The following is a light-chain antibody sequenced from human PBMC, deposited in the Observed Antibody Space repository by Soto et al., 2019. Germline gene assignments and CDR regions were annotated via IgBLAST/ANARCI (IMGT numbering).Light chain of an antibody. V-gene: IGLV2-8*01. CDR3: SSYGGSKV. Sequence: QSVLTQPPSASESPGQSVTISCTGTSSDVAFYNYVSWYQQYPGKAPKLIIYEVNKRPSGVPDRFSGSKSGNTASLTVSGLQAEDEADYYCSSYGGSKVFGGGTKLTVL. J-gene: IGLJ3*02. CDR1: SSDVAFYNY. CDR2: EVN.